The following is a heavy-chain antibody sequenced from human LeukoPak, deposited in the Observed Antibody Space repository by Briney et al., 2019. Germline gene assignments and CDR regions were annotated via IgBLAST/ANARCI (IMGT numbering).Heavy chain of an antibody. CDR1: GFTFDDYA. D-gene: IGHD6-13*01. V-gene: IGHV3-9*01. J-gene: IGHJ1*01. Sequence: GGSLRLSCAVSGFTFDDYAMHWVRQAPGKGLEWVSGISWNSGSIGYADSVKGRFTISRDNAKNSLYLQMNSLRAEDTALYYCAKDIGIAAADGYFQHWGQGTLVTVSS. CDR3: AKDIGIAAADGYFQH. CDR2: ISWNSGSI.